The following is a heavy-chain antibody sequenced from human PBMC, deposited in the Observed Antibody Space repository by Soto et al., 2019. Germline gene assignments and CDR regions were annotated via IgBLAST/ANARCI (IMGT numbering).Heavy chain of an antibody. J-gene: IGHJ6*02. CDR1: GGSFSWYY. CDR2: INHSGST. Sequence: SETLSLTWAVYGGSFSWYYWSWIRQPPGKGLEWIGEINHSGSTNYNPSLKSRVTISVDTSKNQFSLKLSSVTAADTAVYYCARVPYYDILTGYYHYYYYGMDVWGQGTTVTVSS. D-gene: IGHD3-9*01. V-gene: IGHV4-34*01. CDR3: ARVPYYDILTGYYHYYYYGMDV.